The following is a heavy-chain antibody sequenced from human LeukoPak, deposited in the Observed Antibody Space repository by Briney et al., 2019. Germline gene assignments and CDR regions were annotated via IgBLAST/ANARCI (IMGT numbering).Heavy chain of an antibody. J-gene: IGHJ5*02. CDR3: ARGTGWFGEFLPLNWFDP. CDR1: GGTFSSYA. CDR2: IIPIFGTA. D-gene: IGHD3-10*01. V-gene: IGHV1-69*05. Sequence: SVKVSCKASGGTFSSYAISWVRQAPGQGLEWMGGIIPIFGTANYAQKFQGRVTMTRNTSISTAYMELSSLRSEDTAVYYCARGTGWFGEFLPLNWFDPWGQGTLVTVSS.